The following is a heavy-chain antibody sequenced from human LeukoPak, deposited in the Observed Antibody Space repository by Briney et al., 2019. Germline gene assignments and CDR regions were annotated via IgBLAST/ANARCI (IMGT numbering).Heavy chain of an antibody. V-gene: IGHV3-48*03. CDR3: TRVIDGGYDLAFGF. J-gene: IGHJ4*02. D-gene: IGHD5-12*01. Sequence: GASLTPSCATSGLTFRSTEMSWVSQPRREGRELLTYIRSSGDIIYFAESVKGRVTISRDDAKNSVFLQLNSLRAEDTAFYYCTRVIDGGYDLAFGFWGQGTLVTVSS. CDR2: IRSSGDII. CDR1: GLTFRSTE.